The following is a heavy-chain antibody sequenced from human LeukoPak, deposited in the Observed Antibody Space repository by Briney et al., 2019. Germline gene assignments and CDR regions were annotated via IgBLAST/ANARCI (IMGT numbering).Heavy chain of an antibody. Sequence: GGSLRLSCTASGFTFGDYAMGWFRQAPGKGLEWVGFIRSKAYGGTTEYAASVKGRFTISRDDSKSIAYLQMSSLKTEDTAVYYCRSYYDILTGYYTIDYWGQGTLVTVSS. D-gene: IGHD3-9*01. CDR2: IRSKAYGGTT. J-gene: IGHJ4*02. CDR1: GFTFGDYA. V-gene: IGHV3-49*03. CDR3: RSYYDILTGYYTIDY.